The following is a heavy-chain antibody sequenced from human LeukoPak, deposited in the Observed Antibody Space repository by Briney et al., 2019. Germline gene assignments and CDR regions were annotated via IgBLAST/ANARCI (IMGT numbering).Heavy chain of an antibody. Sequence: GGSLRLSCAASGFTFSSYAMSWVRQAPGKGLEWVSAISGSGGSTYYADSVKGRFTISRDNSKNTLYLQINSLRADDTALYYCARQPVGGRRYYYYGMDVWGQGTTVTVSS. V-gene: IGHV3-23*01. J-gene: IGHJ6*02. CDR2: ISGSGGST. CDR3: ARQPVGGRRYYYYGMDV. D-gene: IGHD3-10*01. CDR1: GFTFSSYA.